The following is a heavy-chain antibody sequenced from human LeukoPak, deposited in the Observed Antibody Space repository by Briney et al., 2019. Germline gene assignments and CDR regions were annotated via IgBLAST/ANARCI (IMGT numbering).Heavy chain of an antibody. Sequence: SQTLSLTCAISGDSFSSNSATWNWIRQSPSRGLEWLGRTYYRSKWYNEYAVFVESRIAINPDTSKNQFSLQLSSVTPEDTAVYYCARDLRTSSYGMDVWGQGTTVTVSS. CDR2: TYYRSKWYN. J-gene: IGHJ6*02. CDR1: GDSFSSNSAT. V-gene: IGHV6-1*01. D-gene: IGHD4-17*01. CDR3: ARDLRTSSYGMDV.